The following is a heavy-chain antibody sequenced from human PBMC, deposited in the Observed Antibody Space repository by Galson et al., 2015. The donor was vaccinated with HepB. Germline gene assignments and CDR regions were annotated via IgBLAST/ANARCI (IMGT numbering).Heavy chain of an antibody. D-gene: IGHD6-6*01. CDR2: ITANGSST. CDR1: GFTFSSYA. Sequence: SLRLSCAASGFTFSSYAMSWLRQAPGKGLEWVSAITANGSSTFYAASVKGRFTISRDNSKNTLYLQMNSLRAEDTAVYYCAKVIGSSSTLTFDYWGQGTLVTVSS. J-gene: IGHJ4*02. V-gene: IGHV3-23*01. CDR3: AKVIGSSSTLTFDY.